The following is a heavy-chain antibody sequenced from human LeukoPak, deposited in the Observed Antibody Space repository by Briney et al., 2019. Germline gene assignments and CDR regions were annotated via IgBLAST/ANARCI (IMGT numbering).Heavy chain of an antibody. CDR1: GFTFDDYG. D-gene: IGHD5-12*01. J-gene: IGHJ3*02. CDR2: ISTDGSRT. CDR3: ARDLSGPTII. Sequence: GGSLRLSCAASGFTFDDYGMSWVRQAPGKGLVWVSRISTDGSRTNYADSVKGRFTISRDNAKNTLYLQMTSLRAEDTAVYYCARDLSGPTIIWGQGTVVTVSS. V-gene: IGHV3-74*01.